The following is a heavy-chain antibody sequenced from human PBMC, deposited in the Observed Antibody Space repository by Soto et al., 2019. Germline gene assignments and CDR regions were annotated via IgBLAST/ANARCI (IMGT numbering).Heavy chain of an antibody. D-gene: IGHD3-10*01. Sequence: QVQLQESGPGLVKPSETLSLTCTVSGGSISSYYWSWIRQPAGKGLEWIGRIYTSGSTNYNPSLNSRVTMSVDTSKNQFSLKLSSVTAADTAVYYCARGGSGVWDYYYYGMDVWGQGTTVTVSS. CDR1: GGSISSYY. V-gene: IGHV4-4*07. CDR3: ARGGSGVWDYYYYGMDV. CDR2: IYTSGST. J-gene: IGHJ6*02.